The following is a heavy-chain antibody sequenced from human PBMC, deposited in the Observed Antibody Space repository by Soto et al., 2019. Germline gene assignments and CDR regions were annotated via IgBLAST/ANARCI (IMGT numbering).Heavy chain of an antibody. Sequence: SETLSLTCTVSGGSISSYYWSWIRQPPGKGLEWIGYIYYSGSTNYNPSLKSRVTISVDTSKNQFSLKLSSVTAADTAVYYCARYAEDIVVVPAASDYYYYYMDVWGKGTTVTVSS. CDR1: GGSISSYY. CDR2: IYYSGST. V-gene: IGHV4-59*01. CDR3: ARYAEDIVVVPAASDYYYYYMDV. J-gene: IGHJ6*03. D-gene: IGHD2-2*01.